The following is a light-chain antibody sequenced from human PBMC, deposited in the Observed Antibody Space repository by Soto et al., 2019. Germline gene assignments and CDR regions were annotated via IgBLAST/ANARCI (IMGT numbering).Light chain of an antibody. J-gene: IGKJ1*01. CDR1: QSFRGL. V-gene: IGKV3-20*01. CDR2: NVS. Sequence: EIVLTQSPVTLSLSPGERATLSCRASQSFRGLLAWYQQKPGQAPRLLIYNVSRRATGIPDRFSGSGAGTECTRTVSRLEPEDVEVDYCQQYGASPETFGQGTKVDIK. CDR3: QQYGASPET.